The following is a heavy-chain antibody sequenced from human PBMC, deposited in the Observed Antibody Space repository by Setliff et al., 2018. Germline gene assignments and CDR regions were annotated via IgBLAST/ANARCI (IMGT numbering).Heavy chain of an antibody. V-gene: IGHV1-3*01. CDR1: GYTFTSYA. D-gene: IGHD5-18*01. J-gene: IGHJ4*02. Sequence: EASVKVSCKASGYTFTSYAMHWVRQAPGQRLEWMGWINAGNGNTKYSQKFQGRVTITRDTSASTAYMELSSLRSEDTAVYYCARVASDTAMVHDYWGQGTLVTVSS. CDR2: INAGNGNT. CDR3: ARVASDTAMVHDY.